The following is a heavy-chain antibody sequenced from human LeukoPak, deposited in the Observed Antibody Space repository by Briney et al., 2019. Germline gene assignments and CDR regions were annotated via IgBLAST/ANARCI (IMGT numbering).Heavy chain of an antibody. CDR2: IYYSGST. J-gene: IGHJ4*02. V-gene: IGHV4-59*08. CDR1: GSSISSYY. CDR3: AISAGGLDFDY. D-gene: IGHD4-23*01. Sequence: SETLSLTCTVSGSSISSYYWSWIRQPPGKGLEWIGYIYYSGSTNYNPSLKSRVTISVDTSKNQFSLKLSSVTAADTAVYYCAISAGGLDFDYWGQGTLVTVSS.